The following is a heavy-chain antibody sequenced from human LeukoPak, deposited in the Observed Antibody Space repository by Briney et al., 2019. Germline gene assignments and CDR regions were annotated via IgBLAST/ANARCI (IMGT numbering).Heavy chain of an antibody. CDR1: GYTFTGYY. CDR2: INPNSGGT. J-gene: IGHJ5*02. D-gene: IGHD6-13*01. Sequence: WASVKVSCKASGYTFTGYYMHWVRQAPGQGLEWMGWINPNSGGTNYAQKFQGRVTMTRDTSISTAYMELSRLRSDDTAVYYCARAPRIAAAGFDPWGQGTLVTVSS. CDR3: ARAPRIAAAGFDP. V-gene: IGHV1-2*02.